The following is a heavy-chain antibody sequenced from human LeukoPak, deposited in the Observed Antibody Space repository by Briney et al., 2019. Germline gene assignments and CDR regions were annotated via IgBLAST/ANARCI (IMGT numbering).Heavy chain of an antibody. J-gene: IGHJ2*01. CDR3: ARGGIAVAGLDL. CDR1: GYTLTELS. V-gene: IGHV1-24*01. Sequence: ASVKVSCKVSGYTLTELSMHWVRQAPGKGLEWMGGFDPEDGETIYAQKFQGRVTMTRNTSISTAYMELSSLRSEDTAVYYCARGGIAVAGLDLWGRGTLVTVSS. D-gene: IGHD6-19*01. CDR2: FDPEDGET.